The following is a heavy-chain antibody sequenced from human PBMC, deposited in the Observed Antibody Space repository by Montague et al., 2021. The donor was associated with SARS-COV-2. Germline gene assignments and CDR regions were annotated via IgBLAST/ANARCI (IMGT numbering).Heavy chain of an antibody. J-gene: IGHJ4*02. D-gene: IGHD6-13*01. Sequence: SETLSLTCSVSGGSITDRTYYWGCIRQSPGKGLEWIGAINYSGTTYYNPSLKSRATISLDTAKNQFSLKVTSVTAADTAVYYCARHWGIAAAGNWGQGTLVTVSS. V-gene: IGHV4-39*01. CDR2: INYSGTT. CDR1: GGSITDRTYY. CDR3: ARHWGIAAAGN.